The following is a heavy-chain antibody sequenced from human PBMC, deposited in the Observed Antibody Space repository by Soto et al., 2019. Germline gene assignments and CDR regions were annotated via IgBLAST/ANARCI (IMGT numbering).Heavy chain of an antibody. D-gene: IGHD6-19*01. CDR2: ISTSGT. Sequence: QVQLQESGPGLVKPSETLSLTCSVSGASISRDSWSWIRRPAGEALEWIGRISTSGTMYNFSLKSRLTMSQDTYNNQFSLMLGSVTAADTAVYYCARDTVGWSFDFWGQGTLVTVSS. V-gene: IGHV4-4*07. J-gene: IGHJ4*02. CDR3: ARDTVGWSFDF. CDR1: GASISRDS.